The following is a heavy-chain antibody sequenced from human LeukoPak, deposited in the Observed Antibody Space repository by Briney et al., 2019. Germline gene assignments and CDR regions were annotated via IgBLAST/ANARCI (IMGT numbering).Heavy chain of an antibody. CDR1: GYTFTGYY. CDR3: ARSYMSAEFGDKHNDYYYYMDV. D-gene: IGHD3-10*01. CDR2: INPNSGGT. V-gene: IGHV1-2*02. J-gene: IGHJ6*03. Sequence: ASEKVSCKASGYTFTGYYMHWVRQAPGQGLEWMGWINPNSGGTNYAQKFQGRVTMTRDTSISTAYMELSRLRSEDTAVYYCARSYMSAEFGDKHNDYYYYMDVWGKGTTVTVSS.